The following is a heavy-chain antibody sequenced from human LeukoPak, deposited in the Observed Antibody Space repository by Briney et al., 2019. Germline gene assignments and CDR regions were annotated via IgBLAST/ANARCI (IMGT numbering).Heavy chain of an antibody. Sequence: ASVKVSCKASGYTFTTYSLAWVRQAPGQSLEWMGWISVKNGGTNYAQSFQDRVTLTRDTSTNTAYLELRSLRSDDTAIIYCATATQPRGYFLHWGQGTLVTVSS. J-gene: IGHJ1*01. CDR2: ISVKNGGT. V-gene: IGHV1-18*01. D-gene: IGHD2-2*01. CDR3: ATATQPRGYFLH. CDR1: GYTFTTYS.